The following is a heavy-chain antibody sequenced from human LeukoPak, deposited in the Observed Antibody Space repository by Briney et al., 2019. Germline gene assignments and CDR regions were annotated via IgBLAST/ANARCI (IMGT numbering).Heavy chain of an antibody. CDR1: GYSFTSYW. J-gene: IGHJ4*02. V-gene: IGHV5-51*01. D-gene: IGHD3-22*01. CDR2: IYPGDSDT. CDR3: ARHLRSSYDSSGYMPPGFDY. Sequence: GESLKISCKGSGYSFTSYWIGWVRQMPGKGLEWMGIIYPGDSDTRYSPPFQGQVTISADKSISTAYLQWSSLKASDTAMYYCARHLRSSYDSSGYMPPGFDYWGQGTLVTVSS.